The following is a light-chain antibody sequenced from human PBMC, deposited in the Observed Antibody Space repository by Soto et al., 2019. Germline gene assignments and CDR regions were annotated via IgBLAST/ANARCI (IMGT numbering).Light chain of an antibody. CDR1: SSDIGRYKF. Sequence: QSVLTQPASVSASPGQSVTISCTGTSSDIGRYKFVSWFQQHPGKAPKLLIFEGTNRPSGVSNRFSGSKSGNTASLTISGLQAEDEAIYFCSSSTNTNTLVIFGGGTKVTV. V-gene: IGLV2-14*01. J-gene: IGLJ2*01. CDR2: EGT. CDR3: SSSTNTNTLVI.